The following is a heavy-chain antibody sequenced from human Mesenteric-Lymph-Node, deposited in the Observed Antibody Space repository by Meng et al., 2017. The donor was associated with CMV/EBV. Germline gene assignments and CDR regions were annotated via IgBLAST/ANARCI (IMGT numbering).Heavy chain of an antibody. CDR2: MNPNSGNT. D-gene: IGHD1-1*01. J-gene: IGHJ6*02. CDR1: GYTFTGYY. Sequence: ASVQVSCKASGYTFTGYYMHWVRQAPGQGLEWMGWMNPNSGNTGYAQKFQGRVSITRNTSISTAYMELSSLRSEDTAVYYCARWKAGYYYSGMDVWGQGTTVTVSS. V-gene: IGHV1-8*03. CDR3: ARWKAGYYYSGMDV.